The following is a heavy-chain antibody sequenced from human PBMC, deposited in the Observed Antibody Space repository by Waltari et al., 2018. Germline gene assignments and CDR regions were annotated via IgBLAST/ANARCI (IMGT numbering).Heavy chain of an antibody. Sequence: QVQLQESGPGLVKPSETLSLTCTVSGGSISSYYWSWIRQPPGEGLEWVGYIYYSGSTNYNPSLKSRVTISVDTSKNQFSLKLSSVTAADTAVYYCARHDILTGVGHLGGFDYWGQGTLVTVSS. V-gene: IGHV4-59*01. CDR1: GGSISSYY. CDR2: IYYSGST. J-gene: IGHJ4*02. D-gene: IGHD3-9*01. CDR3: ARHDILTGVGHLGGFDY.